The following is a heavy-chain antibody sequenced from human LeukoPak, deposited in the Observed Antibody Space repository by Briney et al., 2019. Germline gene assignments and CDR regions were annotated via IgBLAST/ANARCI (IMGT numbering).Heavy chain of an antibody. D-gene: IGHD6-19*01. J-gene: IGHJ5*02. V-gene: IGHV3-11*04. CDR1: GFTFSDYY. Sequence: GGSLRLPCAASGFTFSDYYMSWIRQAPGRGLEWVSYISNSGTTRYYADSVKGRFTISRDNAKTSLYLQMNSLRAEDTAVYYCARDQTGITVAATGWFDPWGQGTLVTVSS. CDR2: ISNSGTTR. CDR3: ARDQTGITVAATGWFDP.